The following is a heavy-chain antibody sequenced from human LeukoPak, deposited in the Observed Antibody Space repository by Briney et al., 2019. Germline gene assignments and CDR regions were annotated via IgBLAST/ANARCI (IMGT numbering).Heavy chain of an antibody. D-gene: IGHD6-13*01. CDR3: AKLGIAAAGNHNYYYGMDV. CDR2: ISGSGGST. Sequence: GGSLRLSCAASGFTFSSYAMSRVRQAPGKGLEWVSAISGSGGSTYYADSVKGRFTISRDNSKNTLYLQMNSLRAEDTAVYYCAKLGIAAAGNHNYYYGMDVWGQGTTVTVSS. CDR1: GFTFSSYA. V-gene: IGHV3-23*01. J-gene: IGHJ6*02.